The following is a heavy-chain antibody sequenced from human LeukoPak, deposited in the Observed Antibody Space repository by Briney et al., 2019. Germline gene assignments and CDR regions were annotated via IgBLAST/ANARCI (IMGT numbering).Heavy chain of an antibody. CDR3: STNTVTTDY. V-gene: IGHV3-15*01. Sequence: GGSLRLSCAASGFTFSKAWMSWVRQAPGKGLEWVGRIKSKTDGGTTVYAAPVKGRFTISRDDSKNMLYLQMNSLKTEGTAVYHCSTNTVTTDYWGQGTLVTVSS. J-gene: IGHJ4*02. CDR1: GFTFSKAW. D-gene: IGHD4-17*01. CDR2: IKSKTDGGTT.